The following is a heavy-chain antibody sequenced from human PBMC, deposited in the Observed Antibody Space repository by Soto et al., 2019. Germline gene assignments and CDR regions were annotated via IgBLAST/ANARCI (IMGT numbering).Heavy chain of an antibody. D-gene: IGHD2-21*02. CDR3: ARDFCGGDCYDDFYYYAMDV. CDR1: GGSVSSGSYY. CDR2: IYYSGST. J-gene: IGHJ6*02. V-gene: IGHV4-61*01. Sequence: SETLSLTCTVSGGSVSSGSYYWSWIRQPPGKGLEWIGQIYYSGSTNYNPSLKSRVTISVDTSKNQFSLELSSVTAAETAVYYCARDFCGGDCYDDFYYYAMDVWGQGTTVTVSS.